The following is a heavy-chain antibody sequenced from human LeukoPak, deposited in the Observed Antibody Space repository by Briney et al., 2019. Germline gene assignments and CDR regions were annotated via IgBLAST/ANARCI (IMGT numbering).Heavy chain of an antibody. V-gene: IGHV3-15*01. CDR2: IKREVDGGTT. J-gene: IGHJ6*03. CDR1: GFTFSGAW. D-gene: IGHD1-1*01. CDR3: TTSVNELKRTWERAHYMDV. Sequence: PGGSLRLSCAASGFTFSGAWMSWVRQAPGKGLEGIGRIKREVDGGTTDYAAPVKGRFTISRDDSKNTLYLHMNSLKTEDTAVYYCTTSVNELKRTWERAHYMDVWGKGTTVTVSS.